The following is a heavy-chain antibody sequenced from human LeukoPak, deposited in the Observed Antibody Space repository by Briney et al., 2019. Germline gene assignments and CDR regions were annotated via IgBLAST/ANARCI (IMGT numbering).Heavy chain of an antibody. CDR1: GGSFSGYY. CDR3: ARLVATTDYFDY. J-gene: IGHJ4*02. V-gene: IGHV4-34*01. Sequence: SETLSLTCAVYGGSFSGYYWSRIRQPPGKGLEWIGEINHSGSTNYNPSLKSRVTISVDTSKNQFSLKLSSVTAADTAVYYCARLVATTDYFDYWSQGTLVTVSS. CDR2: INHSGST. D-gene: IGHD5-12*01.